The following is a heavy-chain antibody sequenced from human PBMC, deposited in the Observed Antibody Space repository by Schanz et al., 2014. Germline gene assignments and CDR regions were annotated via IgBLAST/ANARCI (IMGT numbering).Heavy chain of an antibody. CDR3: ATLDYADSVS. CDR2: IIPILGIA. CDR1: GGTFSSYS. Sequence: QVQLVQSGAEVKKPGSSVKVSCKASGGTFSSYSISWVRQAPGQGLEWMGRIIPILGIANYAQKFQGRVTNTADKSTSTAYMDLSSLRPEDTAVYYCATLDYADSVSWGQGTLVIVSS. V-gene: IGHV1-69*02. D-gene: IGHD4-17*01. J-gene: IGHJ5*02.